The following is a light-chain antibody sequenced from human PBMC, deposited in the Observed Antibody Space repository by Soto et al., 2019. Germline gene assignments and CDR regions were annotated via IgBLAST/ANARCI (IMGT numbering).Light chain of an antibody. J-gene: IGLJ1*01. Sequence: QSALTQPASVSGSPGQSVTISCTGTSSDVGGYNYVSWYQHHPGKAPKLMIYEVTNRPSGVSNRFSGSKSGNTASLTISGLQAEDEADYYCSSYSTITSLDVFGTGTKLTVL. V-gene: IGLV2-14*01. CDR1: SSDVGGYNY. CDR2: EVT. CDR3: SSYSTITSLDV.